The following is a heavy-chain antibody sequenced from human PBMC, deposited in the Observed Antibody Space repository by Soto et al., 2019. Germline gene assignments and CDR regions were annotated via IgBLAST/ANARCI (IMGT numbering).Heavy chain of an antibody. V-gene: IGHV4-59*01. Sequence: GSTKYNPSLKSRVTILEDTSKNQFSLKLNSVTAADTAVYYCAREGRMGTFDYWGQGALVTVS. D-gene: IGHD1-1*01. J-gene: IGHJ4*02. CDR3: AREGRMGTFDY. CDR2: GST.